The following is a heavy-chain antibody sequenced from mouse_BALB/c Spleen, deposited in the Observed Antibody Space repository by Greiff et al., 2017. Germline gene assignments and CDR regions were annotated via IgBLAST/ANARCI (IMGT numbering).Heavy chain of an antibody. CDR3: ARRGLRGQAWFAY. Sequence: QVQLQQSGAELAKPGASVKMSCKASGYTFTSYWMHWVKQRPGQGLEWIGYINPSTGYTEYNQKFKDKATLTADKSSSTAYMQLSSLTSEDSAVYYCARRGLRGQAWFAYWGQGTLVTVSA. V-gene: IGHV1-7*01. CDR1: GYTFTSYW. J-gene: IGHJ3*01. D-gene: IGHD2-4*01. CDR2: INPSTGYT.